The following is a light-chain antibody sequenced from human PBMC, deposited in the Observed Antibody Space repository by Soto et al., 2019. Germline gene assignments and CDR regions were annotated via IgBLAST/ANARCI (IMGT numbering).Light chain of an antibody. V-gene: IGKV1-39*01. J-gene: IGKJ2*01. Sequence: DIYLTPSPSSLAASLGDRVIITCRASQNINNYLNRYQQRPGEAPKLLIYGASTLQSGVPSRFSGSGSGTDFTLTISSLQPEDFATYFCQQSYSRPYTFGQGTNVEF. CDR3: QQSYSRPYT. CDR2: GAS. CDR1: QNINNY.